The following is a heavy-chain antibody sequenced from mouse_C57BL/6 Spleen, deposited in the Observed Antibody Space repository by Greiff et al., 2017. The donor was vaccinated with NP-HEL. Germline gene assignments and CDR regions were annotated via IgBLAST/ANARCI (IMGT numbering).Heavy chain of an antibody. J-gene: IGHJ1*03. CDR3: TTTYYYGSSYEWYFDV. V-gene: IGHV14-1*01. CDR2: IDPEDGDT. Sequence: EVQLQQSGAELVRPGASVKLSCTASGFNIKDYYMHWVKQRPEQGLEWIGRIDPEDGDTEYAPKFQGKATMTADPSSNTAYLQLSSLTSEDTAVYYCTTTYYYGSSYEWYFDVWGTGTTVTVSS. D-gene: IGHD1-1*01. CDR1: GFNIKDYY.